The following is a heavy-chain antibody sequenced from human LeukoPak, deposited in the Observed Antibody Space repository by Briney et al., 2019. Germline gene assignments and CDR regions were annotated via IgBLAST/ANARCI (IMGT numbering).Heavy chain of an antibody. CDR2: IYYSGGT. D-gene: IGHD2-2*01. V-gene: IGHV4-59*01. Sequence: PSETLSLTCTVSGGSISSYYWSWIRQPPGKGLEWIGYIYYSGGTNYNPSLKSRVTISVDTSKNQFSLKLSSVTAADTAVYYCAKKSGGQPAAEVWWVFEDWGQGALVTVSS. J-gene: IGHJ4*02. CDR1: GGSISSYY. CDR3: AKKSGGQPAAEVWWVFED.